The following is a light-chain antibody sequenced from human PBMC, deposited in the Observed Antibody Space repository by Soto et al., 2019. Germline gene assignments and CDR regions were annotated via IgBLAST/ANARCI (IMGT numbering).Light chain of an antibody. J-gene: IGLJ1*01. CDR3: CSYVGRSDSYV. V-gene: IGLV2-23*02. CDR2: EVS. Sequence: QSALSQPASVSGSPGQSITISCTGTSSDVGSNDLVSWYQQHPGKAPKLMIYEVSKRPSGISNRFSGSKSGNTASLTISGRQAEDEGDYYCCSYVGRSDSYVFGAGTKLTVL. CDR1: SSDVGSNDL.